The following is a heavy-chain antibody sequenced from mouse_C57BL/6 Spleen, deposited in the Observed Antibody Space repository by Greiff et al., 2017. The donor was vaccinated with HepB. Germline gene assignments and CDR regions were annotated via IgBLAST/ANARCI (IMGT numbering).Heavy chain of an antibody. CDR1: GFTFSDYY. V-gene: IGHV5-12*01. J-gene: IGHJ3*01. CDR2: ISNGGGST. Sequence: EVNVVESGGGLVQPGGSLKLSCAASGFTFSDYYMYWVRQTPEKRLEWVAYISNGGGSTYYPDTVKGRFTISRDNAKNTLYLQMSRLKSEDTAMYYCARPAFAYWGQVTLVTVSA. CDR3: ARPAFAY.